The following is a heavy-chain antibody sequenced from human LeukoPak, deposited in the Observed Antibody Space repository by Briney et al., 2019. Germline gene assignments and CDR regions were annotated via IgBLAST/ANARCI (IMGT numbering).Heavy chain of an antibody. V-gene: IGHV3-66*01. Sequence: GGSLRLSCAASGFTVSSNYMSWVRQAPGKGLEWVSVIYSGGSTYYADSVKGRFTISRDNSKNTLYLQMNSLRAEDPAVYCCARAKEDYYDSSGYYRGDPHLDYWGQGTLVTVSS. CDR3: ARAKEDYYDSSGYYRGDPHLDY. D-gene: IGHD3-22*01. J-gene: IGHJ4*02. CDR1: GFTVSSNY. CDR2: IYSGGST.